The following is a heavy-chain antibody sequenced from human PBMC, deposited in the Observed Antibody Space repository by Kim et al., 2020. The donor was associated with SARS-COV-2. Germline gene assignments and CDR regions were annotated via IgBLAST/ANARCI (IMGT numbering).Heavy chain of an antibody. D-gene: IGHD3-9*01. CDR2: INHSGST. J-gene: IGHJ4*02. V-gene: IGHV4-34*01. CDR1: GGSFSGYY. CDR3: ARTGRKYDILTTRRVYFDY. Sequence: SETLSLTCAVYGGSFSGYYWSWIRQPPGKGLEWIGEINHSGSTNYNPSLKSRVTISVDTSKNQFSLKLSSVTAADTAVYYCARTGRKYDILTTRRVYFDYWGQGTRVTVSS.